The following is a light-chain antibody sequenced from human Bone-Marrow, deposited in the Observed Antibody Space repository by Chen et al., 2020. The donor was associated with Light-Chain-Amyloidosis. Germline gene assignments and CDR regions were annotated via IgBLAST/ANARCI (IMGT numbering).Light chain of an antibody. V-gene: IGLV2-14*01. CDR3: SSYTSSSTLV. CDR1: SSDVGAYYY. CDR2: NVS. J-gene: IGLJ3*02. Sequence: QSALTQPASVSGSPGQSITISCTGSSSDVGAYYYVSWYQQHPCKAPKLMIYNVSIRPSGVSNRFSGSKSGNTASLTISGLQAEDEADYYCSSYTSSSTLVFGGGTKLTVL.